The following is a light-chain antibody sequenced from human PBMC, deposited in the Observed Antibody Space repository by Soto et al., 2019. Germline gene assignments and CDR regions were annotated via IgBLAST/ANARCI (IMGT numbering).Light chain of an antibody. J-gene: IGKJ1*01. Sequence: AIQLTQSPSSLSASLGDRVTITCRASQGIRGDLGWYRQKPGKAPKLLISATSTLQSRVPSRFSGRGSGTNFTLTISSLQSEDSATYYCIQDFISPLTVGQGTKVDIK. CDR3: IQDFISPLT. CDR2: ATS. CDR1: QGIRGD. V-gene: IGKV1-6*01.